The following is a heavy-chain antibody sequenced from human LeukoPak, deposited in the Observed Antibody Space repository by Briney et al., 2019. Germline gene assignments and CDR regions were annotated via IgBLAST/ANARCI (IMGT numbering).Heavy chain of an antibody. J-gene: IGHJ4*02. CDR2: IYPGDSDT. Sequence: GASLKISCKGSGYRFTSYWIGWVRQMPGKGLEWMGIIYPGDSDTRYSPSFQGQVTISADKSISTAYLQWNSLKASDTAMYYCASGSSFSVGSSDYWGQGTLVTVSS. V-gene: IGHV5-51*01. CDR3: ASGSSFSVGSSDY. CDR1: GYRFTSYW. D-gene: IGHD3-3*02.